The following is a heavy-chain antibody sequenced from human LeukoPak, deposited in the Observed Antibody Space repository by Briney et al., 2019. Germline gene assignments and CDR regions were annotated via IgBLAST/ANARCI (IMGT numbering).Heavy chain of an antibody. V-gene: IGHV4-59*08. Sequence: PSETLSLTCTVSGDSITSNFWTWIRQPPGKGLEWIGFISHSGTSSYSPSLQSRVTMSVDPSKNQFSLNLSSVTAADTAVHYCARHALLGNYVPFDYWGQGTLVTVSS. CDR1: GDSITSNF. D-gene: IGHD1-7*01. J-gene: IGHJ4*02. CDR2: ISHSGTS. CDR3: ARHALLGNYVPFDY.